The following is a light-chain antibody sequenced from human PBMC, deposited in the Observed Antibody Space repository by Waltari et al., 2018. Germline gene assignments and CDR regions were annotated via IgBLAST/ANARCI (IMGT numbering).Light chain of an antibody. V-gene: IGKV2-28*01. CDR3: IQVLQSLPT. J-gene: IGKJ1*01. CDR1: QSLLHSNGYNY. Sequence: DIVMTQSPLSLPVTPGESASISCTSSQSLLHSNGYNYVVWYLQKPVQYPQLLIFLGSTRASGVPDRCSGSGSGTDFTLKISRVEAEDVGVYYCIQVLQSLPTFGQGTKVEIK. CDR2: LGS.